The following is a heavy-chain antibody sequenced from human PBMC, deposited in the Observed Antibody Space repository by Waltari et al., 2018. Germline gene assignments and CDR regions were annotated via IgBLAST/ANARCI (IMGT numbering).Heavy chain of an antibody. CDR1: GGTFSSYA. V-gene: IGHV1-69*12. J-gene: IGHJ4*02. D-gene: IGHD2-2*01. CDR3: ARDYDCSSTSCSDY. Sequence: QVQLVQSGAEVKKPGSSVKVSCKASGGTFSSYAISWVRQAPGQGLEWMGGISPIFGTANYAQKFQGRVTITADESTSTAYMELSSLRSEDTAVYYCARDYDCSSTSCSDYWGQGTLVTVSS. CDR2: ISPIFGTA.